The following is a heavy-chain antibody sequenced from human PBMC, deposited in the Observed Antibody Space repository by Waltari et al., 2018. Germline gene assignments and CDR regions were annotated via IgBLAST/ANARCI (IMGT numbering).Heavy chain of an antibody. J-gene: IGHJ4*02. CDR1: GFTVSNNY. CDR3: ATRAISAPR. CDR2: IYSAGST. Sequence: EVQLVESGGGLVQPGGSLRLSCAASGFTVSNNYMSWVRQAPGKGLEWVSLIYSAGSTYYADSVKGRFTISRDNSKNTLYLQMNRLRPDDTAVYYCATRAISAPRWGQGTLVTVSS. V-gene: IGHV3-66*02.